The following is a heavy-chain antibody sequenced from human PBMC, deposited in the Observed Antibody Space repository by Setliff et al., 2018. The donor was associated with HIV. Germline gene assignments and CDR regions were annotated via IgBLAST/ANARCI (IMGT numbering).Heavy chain of an antibody. J-gene: IGHJ6*03. CDR2: MNPNSGNT. D-gene: IGHD5-18*01. CDR3: RGWIRLETGGGPTRHDNSYMDA. V-gene: IGHV1-8*02. CDR1: GYPFSSYD. Sequence: ASVKVSCKASGYPFSSYDIHWVRQATGQGLEWMGWMNPNSGNTGYAQKYQGRVTMTRDTSTSTAYMQLNSLKTEDTALYYCRGWIRLETGGGPTRHDNSYMDAWGRGTTVTVSS.